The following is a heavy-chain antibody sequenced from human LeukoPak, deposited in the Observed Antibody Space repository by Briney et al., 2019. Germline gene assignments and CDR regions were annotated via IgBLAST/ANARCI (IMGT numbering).Heavy chain of an antibody. CDR3: ASRPMVRGVPHWFAP. V-gene: IGHV1-69*05. J-gene: IGHJ5*02. CDR2: IIPIFGTA. D-gene: IGHD3-10*01. Sequence: SVKVSCKASGGTFSSYAISWVRQAPGQGLEWMGGIIPIFGTANYAQKFQGRVTVTTDESTSTAYMELSSPRTEDTAVYYCASRPMVRGVPHWFAPWGQGTLVTVSS. CDR1: GGTFSSYA.